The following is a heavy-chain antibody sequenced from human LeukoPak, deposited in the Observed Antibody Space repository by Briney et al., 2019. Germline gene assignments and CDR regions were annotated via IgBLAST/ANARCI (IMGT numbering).Heavy chain of an antibody. V-gene: IGHV3-7*01. CDR1: GFTFRNYW. CDR3: SRDLTYYDFWSVPDY. Sequence: GGSLRLSCAASGFTFRNYWMSWVRQAPGKGLEWVANIKQDGSEKYYVDSVKGRFTISRDNAKNSLYLKMNSLRAADTAIYYCSRDLTYYDFWSVPDYWGQGTLVTVSS. CDR2: IKQDGSEK. J-gene: IGHJ4*02. D-gene: IGHD3-3*01.